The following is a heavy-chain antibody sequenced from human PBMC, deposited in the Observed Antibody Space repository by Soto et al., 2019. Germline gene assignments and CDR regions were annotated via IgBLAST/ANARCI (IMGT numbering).Heavy chain of an antibody. CDR2: INPSGGST. V-gene: IGHV1-46*01. J-gene: IGHJ4*02. D-gene: IGHD3-22*01. CDR3: ARDRRGIVVVITPSVFDY. Sequence: GASVKVSCKASGYTFTSYYMHWVRQAPGQGLEWMGIINPSGGSTSYAQKFQGRVTMTRDTSTSTVYMELSSLRSEDTAVYYCARDRRGIVVVITPSVFDYWGQGTRVTVSS. CDR1: GYTFTSYY.